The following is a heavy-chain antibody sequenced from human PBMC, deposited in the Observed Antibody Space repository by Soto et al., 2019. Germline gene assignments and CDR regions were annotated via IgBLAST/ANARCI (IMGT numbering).Heavy chain of an antibody. V-gene: IGHV3-30-3*01. J-gene: IGHJ5*02. Sequence: QVQLVESGGGVVQPGRSLRLSCAASGFTFSSYAMHWVRQAPGKGLEWVAVISYDGSNKYYADSVKGRFTISRDNSKNTLSLQMNSLRAEDTAVYYCARDSTGYCSGGSCYVSWFDPWGQGTLVTVSS. CDR1: GFTFSSYA. D-gene: IGHD2-15*01. CDR2: ISYDGSNK. CDR3: ARDSTGYCSGGSCYVSWFDP.